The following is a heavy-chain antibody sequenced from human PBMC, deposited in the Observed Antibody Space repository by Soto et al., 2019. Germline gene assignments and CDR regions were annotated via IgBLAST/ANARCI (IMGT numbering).Heavy chain of an antibody. CDR3: AHRREITFGGVIVRGPGAFDI. CDR2: IYWDDDK. CDR1: GFSLSTSREG. J-gene: IGHJ3*02. D-gene: IGHD3-16*02. V-gene: IGHV2-5*02. Sequence: SGPTLVNPTQTLTLTCTFSGFSLSTSREGVGWIRQPPGKALEWLALIYWDDDKSYSASLKTRLTITKDTSENQVVLTMTNMDPVDTATYYCAHRREITFGGVIVRGPGAFDIWGQGTMVTVSS.